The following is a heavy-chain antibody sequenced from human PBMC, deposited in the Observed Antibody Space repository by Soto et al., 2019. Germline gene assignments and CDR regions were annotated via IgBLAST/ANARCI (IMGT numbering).Heavy chain of an antibody. J-gene: IGHJ4*02. CDR3: ARDSGLPSDPEPYAPFDY. Sequence: SETLSLTCTVSGGSISSGGYYWSWIRQHPGKGLEWIGYIYYSGSTYYNPSLKSRVTISVDTSKNKFSLKLSSVTAADTAVYYCARDSGLPSDPEPYAPFDYWGQGTLVTVSS. CDR2: IYYSGST. D-gene: IGHD2-2*01. V-gene: IGHV4-31*03. CDR1: GGSISSGGYY.